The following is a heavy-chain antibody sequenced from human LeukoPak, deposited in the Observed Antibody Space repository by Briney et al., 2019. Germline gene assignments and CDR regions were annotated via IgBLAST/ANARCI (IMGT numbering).Heavy chain of an antibody. D-gene: IGHD2-15*01. Sequence: SETLSLTCTVSGGSISSGAYYWNWIRQHPGKGLECIGYIYYSGSTYYNPSLKSRVTISVDTPKNQFSLRLSSVTAADTAVYYCARGYCSGGSCYSPLDYWGQGTLVTVSS. CDR2: IYYSGST. J-gene: IGHJ4*02. V-gene: IGHV4-31*03. CDR1: GGSISSGAYY. CDR3: ARGYCSGGSCYSPLDY.